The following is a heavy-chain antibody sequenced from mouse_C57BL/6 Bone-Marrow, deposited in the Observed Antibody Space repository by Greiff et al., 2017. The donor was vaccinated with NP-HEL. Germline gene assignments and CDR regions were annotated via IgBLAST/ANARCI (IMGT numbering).Heavy chain of an antibody. CDR2: ISTYYGDA. V-gene: IGHV1-67*01. D-gene: IGHD2-5*01. J-gene: IGHJ1*03. CDR1: GYTFTDYA. Sequence: QVHVKQSGPELVRPGVSVKISCKGSGYTFTDYAMHWVKQSHAKSLEWIGVISTYYGDASYNQKFKDKATMTVDKSSSTAYMELARLTSEDSAVYYCAREGSYYSNLYWYFDVWGTGTTVTVSS. CDR3: AREGSYYSNLYWYFDV.